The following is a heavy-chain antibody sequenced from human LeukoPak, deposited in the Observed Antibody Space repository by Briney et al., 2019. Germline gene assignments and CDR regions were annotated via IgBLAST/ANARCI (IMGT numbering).Heavy chain of an antibody. CDR2: IKSKTDGGTT. V-gene: IGHV3-15*07. CDR3: TTVRLWFGNDIAY. CDR1: GFPFSLYG. Sequence: PGRSLTLSCAASGFPFSLYGLHWVRQAPGKGLEWVGRIKSKTDGGTTDYAAPVKGRFTISRDDSKSTLYLQMNSLKTEDTAVYYCTTVRLWFGNDIAYWGQGTLVTVSS. D-gene: IGHD3-10*01. J-gene: IGHJ4*02.